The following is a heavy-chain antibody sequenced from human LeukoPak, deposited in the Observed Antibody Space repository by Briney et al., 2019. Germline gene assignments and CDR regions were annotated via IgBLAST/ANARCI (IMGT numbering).Heavy chain of an antibody. Sequence: QSGGSLRLSCVASGFTFSSYALHWVRQAPDKGLEWVAVISLDGRHKYYADSVKGRFTISRDNSKNTLYLQMTSLRAEDTAVYYCAKGVLRFLEWLPMDVWGQGTTVTVSS. CDR3: AKGVLRFLEWLPMDV. CDR2: ISLDGRHK. V-gene: IGHV3-30*04. CDR1: GFTFSSYA. D-gene: IGHD3-3*01. J-gene: IGHJ6*02.